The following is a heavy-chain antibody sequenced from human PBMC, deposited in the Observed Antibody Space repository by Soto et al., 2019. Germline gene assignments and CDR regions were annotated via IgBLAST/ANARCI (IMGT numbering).Heavy chain of an antibody. J-gene: IGHJ6*02. CDR1: GYSFTSYW. Sequence: GESLKISCKGSGYSFTSYWIGWVRQMPGKGLEWMGIIYPGDSDTRYSPSFQGQVTISADKPISTAYLQWRSLKASDTAMYYCARLGGSNSGSGSYYYYYYGMDVWGQGTTVTVSS. D-gene: IGHD3-10*01. CDR3: ARLGGSNSGSGSYYYYYYGMDV. CDR2: IYPGDSDT. V-gene: IGHV5-51*01.